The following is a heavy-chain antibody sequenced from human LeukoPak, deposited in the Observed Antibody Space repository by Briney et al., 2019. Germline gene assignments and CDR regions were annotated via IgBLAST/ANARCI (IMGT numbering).Heavy chain of an antibody. CDR3: ARDPYGDYVFDY. CDR2: ISVSGGST. J-gene: IGHJ4*02. Sequence: PGGSLRVSCAASGFTFSSYAMSWVRQAPEKGLEWVSGISVSGGSTYYADSVKGRFTISRDNSKNTLYLQMNSLRAEDTAVCYCARDPYGDYVFDYWGQGTLVTVSS. V-gene: IGHV3-23*01. CDR1: GFTFSSYA. D-gene: IGHD4-17*01.